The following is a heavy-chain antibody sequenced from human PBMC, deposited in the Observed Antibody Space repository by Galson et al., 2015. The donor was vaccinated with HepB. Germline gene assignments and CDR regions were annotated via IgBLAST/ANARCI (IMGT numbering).Heavy chain of an antibody. D-gene: IGHD2-2*01. CDR1: GFTFNSYA. J-gene: IGHJ5*02. CDR2: ISYDGTYN. CDR3: AREDRRASDPSGDWFDP. V-gene: IGHV3-30-3*01. Sequence: SLRLSCAASGFTFNSYAIHWVRQAPGKGLEWVALISYDGTYNYYADSVKGRFIISRDNAKNSLYLQMNSLRAEDTAIYYCAREDRRASDPSGDWFDPWGQGTLVTVSS.